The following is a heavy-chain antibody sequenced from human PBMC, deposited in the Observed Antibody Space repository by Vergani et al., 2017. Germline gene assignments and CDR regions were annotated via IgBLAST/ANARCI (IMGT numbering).Heavy chain of an antibody. CDR3: AKARDPNCKGGNCYSYYYGLDL. CDR1: GFTFSSYA. CDR2: ISGSGGNT. J-gene: IGHJ6*02. D-gene: IGHD2-21*01. V-gene: IGHV3-23*04. Sequence: EQLVESGGGVVQPGGSLRLSCGASGFTFSSYAMTWVRLAPGKGLQWVSAISGSGGNTFYTDSVKGRFTISRDNSKDTLYLQMNSLRVEDTAIYYCAKARDPNCKGGNCYSYYYGLDLWGQGTTVTVSS.